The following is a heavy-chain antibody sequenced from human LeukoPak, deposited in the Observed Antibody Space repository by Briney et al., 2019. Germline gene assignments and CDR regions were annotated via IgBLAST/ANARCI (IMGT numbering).Heavy chain of an antibody. V-gene: IGHV4-34*01. J-gene: IGHJ5*02. Sequence: SETLSLTCAVYGGSFSGYYWSWIRQPPGKGLEWIGEINHSGSTNYNPSLKSRVTISVDTSKNQFSLKLSSVTAADTAVYYCARPTGTGSSSWFDPWGQGTLVTVSS. D-gene: IGHD6-13*01. CDR3: ARPTGTGSSSWFDP. CDR2: INHSGST. CDR1: GGSFSGYY.